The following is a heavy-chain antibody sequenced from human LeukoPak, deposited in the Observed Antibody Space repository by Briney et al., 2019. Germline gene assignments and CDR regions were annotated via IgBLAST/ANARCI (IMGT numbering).Heavy chain of an antibody. CDR1: GFTFSSYG. J-gene: IGHJ3*02. D-gene: IGHD3-22*01. CDR2: IWYDGSNK. Sequence: PGGSLRLSCAASGFTFSSYGMHWVRQAPGKELEWVAVIWYDGSNKYYADSVKGRFTISRDNSKNTMYLQMNSLRAEDTAMYYCARAPMSYDSSGFGGAFDIWGQGTMVTVSS. V-gene: IGHV3-33*01. CDR3: ARAPMSYDSSGFGGAFDI.